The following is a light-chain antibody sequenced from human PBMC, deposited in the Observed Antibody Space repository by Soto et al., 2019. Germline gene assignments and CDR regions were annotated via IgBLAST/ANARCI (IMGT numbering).Light chain of an antibody. V-gene: IGKV3-20*01. J-gene: IGKJ2*01. Sequence: EIVLTQSPGTLSLSPGERAILSCRASQSFTSNYLAWYQQKPGQAPRLLIYGASSRATGIPDRFSGSGSVIDFTLSISGLEPEDSAVYYCQQYGSSPYTFGQGTKLEI. CDR1: QSFTSNY. CDR2: GAS. CDR3: QQYGSSPYT.